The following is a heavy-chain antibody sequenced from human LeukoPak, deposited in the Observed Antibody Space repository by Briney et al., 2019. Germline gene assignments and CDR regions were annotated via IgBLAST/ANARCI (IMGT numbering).Heavy chain of an antibody. Sequence: SETLSLTCTVSGGSISSYYWSWIRQPPGKGLEWIGYIYYSGSTNYNPSLKSRVTISVDTSKNQFSLKLSSVTAADTAVYYCARVSNCSGGSCYPSNWFDPWGQGTLVTVSS. J-gene: IGHJ5*02. V-gene: IGHV4-59*01. D-gene: IGHD2-15*01. CDR1: GGSISSYY. CDR2: IYYSGST. CDR3: ARVSNCSGGSCYPSNWFDP.